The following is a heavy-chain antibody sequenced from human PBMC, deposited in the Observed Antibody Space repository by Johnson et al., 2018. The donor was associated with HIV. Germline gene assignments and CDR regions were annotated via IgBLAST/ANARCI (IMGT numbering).Heavy chain of an antibody. CDR3: ARDWASGSYFVGRGAFDI. V-gene: IGHV3-30-3*01. CDR1: GFTFGSYA. Sequence: QVQLVESGGGVVQPGRSLRLSCAASGFTFGSYAMHWVRQAPGKGLEWVAVISYDGSNKYYADSVKGRFTISRDNSKNTLYLQMNSLRAEDTAVYYCARDWASGSYFVGRGAFDIWGQGTMVTVSS. J-gene: IGHJ3*02. D-gene: IGHD1-26*01. CDR2: ISYDGSNK.